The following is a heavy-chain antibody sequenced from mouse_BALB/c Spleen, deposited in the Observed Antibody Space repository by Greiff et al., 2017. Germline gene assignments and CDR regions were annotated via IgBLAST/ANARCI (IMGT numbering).Heavy chain of an antibody. Sequence: DVMLVESGGGLVKPGGSLKLSCAASGFTFSSYAMSWVRQTPEKRLEWVASISSGGSTYYPDSVKGRFTISRDNARNILYLQMSSLRSEDTAMYYCARPYGSSRYAMDYWGQGTSVTVSS. CDR3: ARPYGSSRYAMDY. V-gene: IGHV5-6-5*01. CDR2: ISSGGST. D-gene: IGHD1-1*01. J-gene: IGHJ4*01. CDR1: GFTFSSYA.